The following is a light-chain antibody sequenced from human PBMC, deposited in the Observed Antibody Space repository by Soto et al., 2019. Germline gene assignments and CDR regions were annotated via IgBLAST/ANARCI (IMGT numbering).Light chain of an antibody. CDR2: GAS. V-gene: IGKV1-5*01. CDR1: QSIRHY. Sequence: DIQMTQSPPTLSASVGDRVTITCRASQSIRHYLAWYQQMPGKAPKLLIYGASTLQSGVPSRFSDSGSGTEFSLTISSLQPDDLGTYFCQHHNSYSQTFGQGTKVEI. CDR3: QHHNSYSQT. J-gene: IGKJ1*01.